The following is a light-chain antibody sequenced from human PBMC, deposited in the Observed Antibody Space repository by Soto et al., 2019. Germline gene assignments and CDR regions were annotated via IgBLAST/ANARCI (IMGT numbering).Light chain of an antibody. CDR3: QQLNSYPFT. J-gene: IGKJ5*01. V-gene: IGKV1-9*01. CDR2: AAS. Sequence: DIQLTQSPSFLSASVGDRVTITCRASQGISSYLAWYQQKPGKAPKLLIYAASTLQSGVPSRLRGSGSGTEFTLTISSLQTEDFATYYCQQLNSYPFTFGKGTRLEIK. CDR1: QGISSY.